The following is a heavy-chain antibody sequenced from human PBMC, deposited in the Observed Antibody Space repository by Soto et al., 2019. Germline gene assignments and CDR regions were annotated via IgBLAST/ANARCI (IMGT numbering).Heavy chain of an antibody. V-gene: IGHV1-69*01. Sequence: QVQLVQSGAEVKKPGSSVKVSCKASGGTFSSSSINWVRQAPGQGLEWMGEIIPIFGTANYAQKFQGRVTITADESTITAYMELSSLRSEDTAVYYGARDGGRHSGGIDYWGQGTLVTVSS. CDR3: ARDGGRHSGGIDY. CDR2: IIPIFGTA. CDR1: GGTFSSSS. J-gene: IGHJ4*02. D-gene: IGHD3-16*01.